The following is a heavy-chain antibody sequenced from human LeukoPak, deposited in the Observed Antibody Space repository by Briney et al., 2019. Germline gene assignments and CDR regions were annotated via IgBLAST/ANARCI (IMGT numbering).Heavy chain of an antibody. V-gene: IGHV4-39*07. D-gene: IGHD5-18*01. CDR2: IYYSGIT. Sequence: PSETLSLTCTVSGGSLSSRSYYWGWIRQPPGKGLEWIGSIYYSGITYYNPSLKSRVTMPVDTSKNQFSLKRSSVTAADTAVYYCARLGYGYYYYMDVWGKGTTVTVSS. J-gene: IGHJ6*03. CDR1: GGSLSSRSYY. CDR3: ARLGYGYYYYMDV.